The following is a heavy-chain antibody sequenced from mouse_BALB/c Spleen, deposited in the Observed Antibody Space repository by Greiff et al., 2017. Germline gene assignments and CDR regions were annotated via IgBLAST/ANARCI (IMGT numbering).Heavy chain of an antibody. CDR1: GYTFTDYA. V-gene: IGHV1S137*01. D-gene: IGHD1-2*01. CDR3: ARPTTTATGWFAY. Sequence: VQLQQSGAELVRPGVSVKISCKGSGYTFTDYAMHWVKQSHAKSLEWIGVISTYYGDASYNQKFKGKATMTVDKSSSTAYMQLSSLTSEDSAVYYCARPTTTATGWFAYWGQGTLVTVSA. J-gene: IGHJ3*01. CDR2: ISTYYGDA.